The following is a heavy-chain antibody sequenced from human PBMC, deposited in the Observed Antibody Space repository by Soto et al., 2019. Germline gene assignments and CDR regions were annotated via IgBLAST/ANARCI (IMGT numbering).Heavy chain of an antibody. CDR2: IYYSGST. V-gene: IGHV4-31*03. CDR1: GGSISSGGYY. CDR3: ARELGRYYDYVWGSPHAFDI. Sequence: PSETLSLTCTVSGGSISSGGYYWSWIRQHPGKGLEWIGYIYYSGSTYYNPSLKSRVTISVDTSKNQFSLKLSSVTAADTAVYYCARELGRYYDYVWGSPHAFDIWGQGTMVTV. D-gene: IGHD3-16*01. J-gene: IGHJ3*02.